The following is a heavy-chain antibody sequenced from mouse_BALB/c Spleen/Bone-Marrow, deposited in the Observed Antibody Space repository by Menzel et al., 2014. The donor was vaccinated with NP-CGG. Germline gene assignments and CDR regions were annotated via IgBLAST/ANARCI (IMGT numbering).Heavy chain of an antibody. Sequence: VQLQQSGAELVRPGASVKLSCKASGYSFTSYWMNWVKQRPGQGLEGIGMIHPSDSETRLNQKFKDKATLTVDKSSSTAYMQLSSPTSEDSAVYYCAREREITTVVAGDWYFDVWGAGTTVTVSS. CDR2: IHPSDSET. CDR1: GYSFTSYW. CDR3: AREREITTVVAGDWYFDV. V-gene: IGHV1-61*01. J-gene: IGHJ1*01. D-gene: IGHD1-1*01.